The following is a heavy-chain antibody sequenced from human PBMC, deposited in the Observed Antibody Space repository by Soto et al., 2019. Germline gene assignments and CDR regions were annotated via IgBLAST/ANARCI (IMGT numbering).Heavy chain of an antibody. CDR3: ARMRPIYYDILTGYYNWNWFDP. J-gene: IGHJ5*02. Sequence: PSETLSLTCAVSGGSISSSNWWSWVRQPPGKGLEWIGEIYHSGSTNYNPSLKSRVTISVGKSKNQFPLKLSSVTAADTAVYYCARMRPIYYDILTGYYNWNWFDPWGQGTLVTVSS. V-gene: IGHV4-4*02. D-gene: IGHD3-9*01. CDR2: IYHSGST. CDR1: GGSISSSNW.